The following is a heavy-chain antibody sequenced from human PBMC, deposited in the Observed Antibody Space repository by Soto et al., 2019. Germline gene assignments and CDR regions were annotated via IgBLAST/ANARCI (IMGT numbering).Heavy chain of an antibody. Sequence: GGSLRLSCAASGFTFSSYAMSWVRQAPGKGLEWVSAISGSGGSTYYADSVKGRFTISRDNSKSTLYLQMNSLRAEDTAVYCCAKDLVVAAAGNSDYWGQGTLVTVSS. CDR1: GFTFSSYA. CDR3: AKDLVVAAAGNSDY. D-gene: IGHD6-13*01. CDR2: ISGSGGST. J-gene: IGHJ4*02. V-gene: IGHV3-23*01.